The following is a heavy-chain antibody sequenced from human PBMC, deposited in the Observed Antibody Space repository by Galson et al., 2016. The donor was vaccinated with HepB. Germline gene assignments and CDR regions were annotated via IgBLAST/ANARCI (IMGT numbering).Heavy chain of an antibody. D-gene: IGHD4-17*01. Sequence: PALVKPTQTLTLTCTFSGFSLSTNGVGVGWIRQPPGKALEWLALIYWDDVKRYSPSLKSRLTITKDTSKNQVVLTMTNMDPVDTATYYCARLTSVTADLDFWGQGMLVTVSS. CDR2: IYWDDVK. J-gene: IGHJ4*02. CDR1: GFSLSTNGVG. CDR3: ARLTSVTADLDF. V-gene: IGHV2-5*02.